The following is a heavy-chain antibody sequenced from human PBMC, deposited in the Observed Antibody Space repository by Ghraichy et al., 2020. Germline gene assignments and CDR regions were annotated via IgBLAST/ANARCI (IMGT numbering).Heavy chain of an antibody. J-gene: IGHJ2*01. CDR3: ARAMDERSGEYGNWYFDL. Sequence: GESLNISCAASGFTVSANFMSWVRQAPGKGLEWVSLIYSGGGTYYGDLVEGGFSLSRDNSQNTLYLQMNSLRAEDTSVYYCARAMDERSGEYGNWYFDLWGRGTLVTVSS. CDR2: IYSGGGT. V-gene: IGHV3-66*01. CDR1: GFTVSANF. D-gene: IGHD3-3*01.